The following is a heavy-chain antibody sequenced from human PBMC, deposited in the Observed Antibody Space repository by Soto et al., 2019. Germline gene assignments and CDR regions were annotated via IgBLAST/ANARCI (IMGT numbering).Heavy chain of an antibody. CDR1: GFTFSNAW. D-gene: IGHD3-3*01. J-gene: IGHJ4*02. Sequence: PGGSLRLSCAASGFTFSNAWMNWVRQAPGKGLEWVGRIKSKTDGGTTDYAAPVKGRFTISRDDSKNTLYLQMNSLKTEDTAVYYCTTLNDFWSGYPPTPIDYWGQGTLVTVSS. CDR2: IKSKTDGGTT. CDR3: TTLNDFWSGYPPTPIDY. V-gene: IGHV3-15*07.